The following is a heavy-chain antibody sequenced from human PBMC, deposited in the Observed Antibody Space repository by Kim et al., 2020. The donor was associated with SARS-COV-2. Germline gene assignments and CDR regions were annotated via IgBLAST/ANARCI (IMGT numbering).Heavy chain of an antibody. CDR3: ARELQSRTIFGRWFDP. D-gene: IGHD3-3*01. V-gene: IGHV3-21*01. Sequence: SGKGRFPISRDNAKNSLYLQMNSLRAEDTAVYYCARELQSRTIFGRWFDPWGQGTLVTVSS. J-gene: IGHJ5*02.